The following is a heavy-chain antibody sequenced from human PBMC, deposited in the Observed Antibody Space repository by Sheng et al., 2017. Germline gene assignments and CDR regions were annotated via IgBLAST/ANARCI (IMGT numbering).Heavy chain of an antibody. V-gene: IGHV4-4*07. CDR3: ARRTGTLGTSNYYMDV. D-gene: IGHD1-1*01. Sequence: QVQLQESGPGLVKAFRRPCPSPALSLVAPSVVTTGAGSGSPPGRDWSGLGISIPVGAPITTPPLKXRVTMSVDTSKNQFSLKVSSVTAADTAVYYCARRTGTLGTSNYYMDVWGTGTTVTVSS. CDR2: SIPVGAP. CDR1: VAPSVVTT. J-gene: IGHJ6*03.